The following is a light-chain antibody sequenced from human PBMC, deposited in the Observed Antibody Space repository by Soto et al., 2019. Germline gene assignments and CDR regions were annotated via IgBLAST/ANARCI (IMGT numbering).Light chain of an antibody. J-gene: IGLJ1*01. Sequence: QSVLTQPASVSGSPGQSITISCTGASSDVGGYTYVSWYQQHPGKAPKLIIYDVTYRPSGVSNRFSGSKSGNTASLTISGLQADDEADYYCSSYTATSTLEVFGTGTKVTVL. V-gene: IGLV2-14*01. CDR2: DVT. CDR1: SSDVGGYTY. CDR3: SSYTATSTLEV.